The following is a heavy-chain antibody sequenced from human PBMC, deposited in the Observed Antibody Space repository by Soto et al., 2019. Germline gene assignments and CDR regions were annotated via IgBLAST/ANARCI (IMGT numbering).Heavy chain of an antibody. CDR2: IKEDGSEK. D-gene: IGHD3-10*01. J-gene: IGHJ4*02. Sequence: GGSLRLSCAASGFTFSSYWMSWVRQAPGKGLEWEANIKEDGSEKNYVDSVKGQFTISRDNAKNSLYLQMNSLRAEDTAVYYCARERYYYGSGDYWGQGTLVTVSS. V-gene: IGHV3-7*01. CDR3: ARERYYYGSGDY. CDR1: GFTFSSYW.